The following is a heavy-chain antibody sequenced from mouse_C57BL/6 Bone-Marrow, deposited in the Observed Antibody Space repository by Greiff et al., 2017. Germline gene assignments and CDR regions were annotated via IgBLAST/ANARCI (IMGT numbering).Heavy chain of an antibody. J-gene: IGHJ2*01. CDR3: ARSGFYFDY. CDR1: GYTFTSYT. Sequence: QVPLKQSGAELARPGASGKMSCKASGYTFTSYTMPWVKQRPGPGLEWIGYINPSSGYTKYNQKFKDKATLTADKSSSTAYMQLSSLTSEDSAVYYCARSGFYFDYWGQGTTLTVSS. V-gene: IGHV1-4*01. CDR2: INPSSGYT. D-gene: IGHD4-1*01.